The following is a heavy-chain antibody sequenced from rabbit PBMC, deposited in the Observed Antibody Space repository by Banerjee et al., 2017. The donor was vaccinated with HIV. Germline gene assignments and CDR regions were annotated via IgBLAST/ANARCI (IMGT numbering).Heavy chain of an antibody. J-gene: IGHJ6*01. CDR3: ARAADYSDYGYAL. CDR1: GFSFSSNYY. CDR2: ISSSSGTT. Sequence: QEQLVESGGGLVRPEGSLTLTCTASGFSFSSNYYMCWVRQAPGKGLELIACISSSSGTTYYASWAKGRFTISKTSSTTVTLQMTSLTAADTATYFCARAADYSDYGYALWGQGTLVTVS. V-gene: IGHV1S45*01. D-gene: IGHD6-1*01.